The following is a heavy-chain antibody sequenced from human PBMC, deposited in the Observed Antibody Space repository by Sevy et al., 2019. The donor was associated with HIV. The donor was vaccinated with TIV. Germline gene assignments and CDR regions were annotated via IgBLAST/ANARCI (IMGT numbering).Heavy chain of an antibody. CDR2: ISSDATSI. J-gene: IGHJ4*02. D-gene: IGHD1-26*01. CDR1: GFAFSSYD. Sequence: GGSLRLSCAASGFAFSSYDIHWVRQAPGKGLDWISFISSDATSINYADSVKGRFTISRDNAKTSLYLQMNSLRAEDTAVYYCARDLPPSATIVPHFDCWGQSALVTVSS. CDR3: ARDLPPSATIVPHFDC. V-gene: IGHV3-48*03.